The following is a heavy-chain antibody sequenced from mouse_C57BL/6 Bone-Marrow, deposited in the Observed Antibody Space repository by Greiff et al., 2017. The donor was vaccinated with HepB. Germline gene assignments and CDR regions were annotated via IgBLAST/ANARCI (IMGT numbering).Heavy chain of an antibody. CDR3: AREGAGDY. Sequence: EVKLQESGPGLVKPSQSLSLTCSVTGYSITSGYYWNWIRQFPGNKLAWMGYISYDGSNNYNPSLKNRISITRDTSKNQFFLKLNSVTTEDTATYYCAREGAGDYWGQGTSVTVSS. J-gene: IGHJ4*01. CDR2: ISYDGSN. CDR1: GYSITSGYY. V-gene: IGHV3-6*01.